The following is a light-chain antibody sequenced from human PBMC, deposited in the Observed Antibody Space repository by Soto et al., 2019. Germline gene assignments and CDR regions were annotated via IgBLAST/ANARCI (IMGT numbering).Light chain of an antibody. CDR1: QSVRNNY. CDR2: GAS. V-gene: IGKV3-20*01. J-gene: IGKJ2*01. CDR3: QQYGSSPYT. Sequence: EILLTQSPGTLSLSPGERATLSCRASQSVRNNYLAWYQQKPGQAPRLLIYGASGRATGIPDRFSGSGSGTDFTLTIRRLEPEDFAVYYCQQYGSSPYTFGQGTKLEI.